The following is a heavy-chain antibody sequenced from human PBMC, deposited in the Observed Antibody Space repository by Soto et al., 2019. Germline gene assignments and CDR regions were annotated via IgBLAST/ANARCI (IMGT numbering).Heavy chain of an antibody. CDR3: ARGSVDTVDSSGFYEY. Sequence: ASVKFSCKASGYMFTYYYIHWVRQGPGQGLEWMGIINPNGGTTTYAQNFQGRVTMTRDTSTSTVYMELTSVTAADRAVYYCARGSVDTVDSSGFYEYWGQGTPVTVSS. D-gene: IGHD3-22*01. CDR2: INPNGGTT. V-gene: IGHV1-46*01. CDR1: GYMFTYYY. J-gene: IGHJ4*02.